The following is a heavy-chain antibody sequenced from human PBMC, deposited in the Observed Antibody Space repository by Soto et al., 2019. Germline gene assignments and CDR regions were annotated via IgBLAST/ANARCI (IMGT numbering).Heavy chain of an antibody. J-gene: IGHJ6*02. CDR1: GFTFSSYA. CDR3: AKGYDSSGYYYAPYYGMDV. D-gene: IGHD3-22*01. Sequence: GGCRRLSCAASGFTFSSYAMHWVRQAPGKGLEWVAVISGSGASTYYADSGKGRFTLSRDNSKNTLYLQMNSLRAAHTAVYYCAKGYDSSGYYYAPYYGMDVWGQGTTVTVSS. CDR2: ISGSGAST. V-gene: IGHV3-23*01.